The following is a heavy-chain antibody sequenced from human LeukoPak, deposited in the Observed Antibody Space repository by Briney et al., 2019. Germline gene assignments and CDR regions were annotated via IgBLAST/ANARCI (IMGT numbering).Heavy chain of an antibody. V-gene: IGHV3-74*01. J-gene: IGHJ3*01. CDR1: GYTFSSYW. D-gene: IGHD3-3*01. CDR3: ARESGWGLPHAFDF. Sequence: GGSLRLSCAASGYTFSSYWKHWVRQAPGKGLMWVSRINTDGSSTSYADSVKGRFTISRDNAKNTLYLQMNSLRAEDTAVYYCARESGWGLPHAFDFWGQGTMVTVSS. CDR2: INTDGSST.